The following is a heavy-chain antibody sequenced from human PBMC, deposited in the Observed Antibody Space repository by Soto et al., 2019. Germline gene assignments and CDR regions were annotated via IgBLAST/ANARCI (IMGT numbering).Heavy chain of an antibody. Sequence: SQTLSLTCAISGDSVSSNSAAWNWIRQSPSRGLEWLGRTYYRSKWYNDYAVSVKSRITINPDTSKNQFSLQLNSVTPEDTAVYYCARQSARWLQSYYYYGMDVWGQGTTVTVPS. D-gene: IGHD5-12*01. CDR2: TYYRSKWYN. CDR1: GDSVSSNSAA. V-gene: IGHV6-1*01. J-gene: IGHJ6*02. CDR3: ARQSARWLQSYYYYGMDV.